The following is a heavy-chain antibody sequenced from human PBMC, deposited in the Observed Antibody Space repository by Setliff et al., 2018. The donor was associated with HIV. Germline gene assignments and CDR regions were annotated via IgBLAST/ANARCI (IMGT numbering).Heavy chain of an antibody. D-gene: IGHD2-21*02. J-gene: IGHJ4*02. CDR3: VRLPFPPYCGGDCYSIDY. CDR1: GFTFEDYG. V-gene: IGHV3-20*04. CDR2: INWNGGST. Sequence: PGGSLRLSCAVSGFTFEDYGMSWVRQAPGKGLEWVSGINWNGGSTGYVDSVKGRFTISRDNAKNSLYLQMNSLRAEDTAVYYCVRLPFPPYCGGDCYSIDYWGQGTLVTVSS.